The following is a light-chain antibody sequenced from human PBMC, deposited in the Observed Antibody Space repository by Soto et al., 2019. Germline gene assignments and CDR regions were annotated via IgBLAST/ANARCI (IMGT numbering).Light chain of an antibody. Sequence: QSVLTQPASVSGSPGESITISCTGTSSDVGGYNYVSWYQQHPGKAPKLMIYDVSNRPSGVSNRFFGSKSGNTASLTISGLQAEDEADYYCSSYTSNSISLYVFGTGTKVTVL. V-gene: IGLV2-14*03. CDR2: DVS. J-gene: IGLJ1*01. CDR3: SSYTSNSISLYV. CDR1: SSDVGGYNY.